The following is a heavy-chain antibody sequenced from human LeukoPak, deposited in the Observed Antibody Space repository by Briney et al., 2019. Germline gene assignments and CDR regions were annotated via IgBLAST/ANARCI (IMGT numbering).Heavy chain of an antibody. CDR3: ALVGAETGYYYYYMGV. Sequence: GGSLRLSCAASGLTFSSYAMSWVRQAPGKGLEWVSLISGSGGSTYYADSVKGRFTISRDNSKNTLYLQMNSLRADDTAIYYCALVGAETGYYYYYMGVWGKGTTVTVSS. J-gene: IGHJ6*03. CDR1: GLTFSSYA. D-gene: IGHD2-15*01. CDR2: ISGSGGST. V-gene: IGHV3-23*01.